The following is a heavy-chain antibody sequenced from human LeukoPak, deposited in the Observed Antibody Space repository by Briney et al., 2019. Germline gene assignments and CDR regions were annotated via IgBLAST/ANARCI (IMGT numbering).Heavy chain of an antibody. CDR3: TRVVYYYYMDV. V-gene: IGHV3-72*01. CDR2: TRNKANSYTT. Sequence: GGSLRLSCAASGFIFSDHYMDGVRQAPGKGLGWVGRTRNKANSYTTEYAASVKGRFTISRDDSKNSLFLQMNSLKTEDTAVYYCTRVVYYYYMDVWGKGTTVTVSS. J-gene: IGHJ6*03. CDR1: GFIFSDHY.